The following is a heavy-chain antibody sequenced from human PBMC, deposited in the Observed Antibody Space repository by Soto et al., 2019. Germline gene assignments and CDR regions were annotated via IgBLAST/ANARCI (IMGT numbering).Heavy chain of an antibody. CDR3: ARDLDLAYCGGDCYPRVPDY. Sequence: GGSLRLSCAASGFTFSSYGMHWVRQAPGKGLEWVAVIWYDGSNKYYADSVKGRFTISRDNSKNTLYLQMNSLRAEDTAVYYCARDLDLAYCGGDCYPRVPDYWGQGTLVTVSS. CDR1: GFTFSSYG. D-gene: IGHD2-21*02. CDR2: IWYDGSNK. V-gene: IGHV3-33*01. J-gene: IGHJ4*02.